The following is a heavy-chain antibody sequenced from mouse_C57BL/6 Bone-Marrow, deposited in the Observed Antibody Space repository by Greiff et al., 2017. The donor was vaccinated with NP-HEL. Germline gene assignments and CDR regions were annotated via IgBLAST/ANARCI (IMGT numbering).Heavy chain of an antibody. CDR2: ISSGGSYT. J-gene: IGHJ3*01. Sequence: EVKLVESGGDLVKPGGSLKLSCAASGFTFSSYGMSWVRQTPDKRLEWVATISSGGSYTYYPDSVKGRFTISRDNAKNTRYRQMSSLKSEDTAMYYCARPSFYYYGSSYPFAYWGQGTLVTVSA. V-gene: IGHV5-6*01. CDR1: GFTFSSYG. D-gene: IGHD1-1*01. CDR3: ARPSFYYYGSSYPFAY.